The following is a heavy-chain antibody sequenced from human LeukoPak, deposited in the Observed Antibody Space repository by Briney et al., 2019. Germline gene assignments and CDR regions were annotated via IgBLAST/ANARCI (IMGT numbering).Heavy chain of an antibody. V-gene: IGHV1-18*01. CDR1: GYTFTSYG. CDR2: ISAYNGNT. J-gene: IGHJ4*02. CDR3: ARVRYRLAETYIDY. D-gene: IGHD3-16*01. Sequence: ASVKVSCKASGYTFTSYGISWVRQAPGQGLEWMGWISAYNGNTNFAQKLQGRITMTTDTSTSTAYMELSRLRSDDTAVYYCARVRYRLAETYIDYWGQGTLVTVSS.